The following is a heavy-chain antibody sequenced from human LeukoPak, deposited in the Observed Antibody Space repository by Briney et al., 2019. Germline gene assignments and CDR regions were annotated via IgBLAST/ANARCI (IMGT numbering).Heavy chain of an antibody. V-gene: IGHV4-39*07. D-gene: IGHD1-1*01. Sequence: SETLSLTCTVSGGSISTSNYYWGWIRQPPGKGLEWIGNIFYSGSTYYSPSLKSRVTISLDTSRNQFSLKLTSVTAADTAVYYCATATHRWTFDIWGQGTMVTVSS. J-gene: IGHJ3*02. CDR1: GGSISTSNYY. CDR2: IFYSGST. CDR3: ATATHRWTFDI.